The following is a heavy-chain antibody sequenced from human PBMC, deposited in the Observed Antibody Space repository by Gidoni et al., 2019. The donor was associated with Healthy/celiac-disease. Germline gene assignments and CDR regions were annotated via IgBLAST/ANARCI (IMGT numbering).Heavy chain of an antibody. Sequence: EVQLLESGGGLVQPGGSLRLSCAASGFTFSSYAMSCVRQAPGKGLEWVAAISGSGGSTYYADSVKGRFTISRDNSKNTLYLQMNSLRAEDTAVYYCAKEGTKYYDSSGYLYWGQGTLVTVSS. CDR3: AKEGTKYYDSSGYLY. D-gene: IGHD3-22*01. CDR1: GFTFSSYA. CDR2: ISGSGGST. V-gene: IGHV3-23*01. J-gene: IGHJ4*02.